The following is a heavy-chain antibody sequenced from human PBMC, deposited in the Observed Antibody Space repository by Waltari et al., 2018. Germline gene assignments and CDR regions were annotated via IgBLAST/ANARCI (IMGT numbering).Heavy chain of an antibody. D-gene: IGHD6-19*01. CDR3: ARDSSSGWYPIGY. V-gene: IGHV3-48*03. J-gene: IGHJ4*02. CDR1: GFTLGAYE. Sequence: EVQLVESGGGWVRPGGSLRLSCATCGFTLGAYERSWGRQAPGKGLEWVSYIDSSGTGKYYADSVKGRFTISRDNAEKSLYLQMNSLRAEDTAVYYCARDSSSGWYPIGYWGQGTLVTVSS. CDR2: IDSSGTGK.